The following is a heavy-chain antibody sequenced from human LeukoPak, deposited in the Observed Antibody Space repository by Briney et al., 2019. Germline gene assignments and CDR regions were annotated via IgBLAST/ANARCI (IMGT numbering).Heavy chain of an antibody. Sequence: GGSLRLSCAASGFTFSDYGMHWVRQSPGKGLEWVTFIQSDGSNKYYADSVKGRFTISRDNSKSTLYLQMNSLKFEDTAVYYCAKDVFPGGYDGYWGQGTLVTVSS. V-gene: IGHV3-30*02. CDR3: AKDVFPGGYDGY. CDR1: GFTFSDYG. CDR2: IQSDGSNK. D-gene: IGHD2-8*02. J-gene: IGHJ4*02.